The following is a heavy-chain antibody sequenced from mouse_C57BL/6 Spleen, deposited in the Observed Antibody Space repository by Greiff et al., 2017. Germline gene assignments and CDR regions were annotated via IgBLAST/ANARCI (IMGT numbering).Heavy chain of an antibody. D-gene: IGHD2-2*01. V-gene: IGHV1-53*01. CDR3: ARSGYGYLWYFDV. Sequence: QVQLQQPGTELVKPGASVKLSCKASGYTFTSYWMHWVKQRPGQGLEWIGNINPSNGGTNYNEKFKSKATLTVDKASSTAYMLLSSLTSEDSAVYYCARSGYGYLWYFDVWGTGTTVTVSS. CDR1: GYTFTSYW. CDR2: INPSNGGT. J-gene: IGHJ1*03.